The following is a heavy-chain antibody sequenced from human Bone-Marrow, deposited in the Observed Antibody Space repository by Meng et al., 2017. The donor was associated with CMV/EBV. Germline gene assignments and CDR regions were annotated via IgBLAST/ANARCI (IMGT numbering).Heavy chain of an antibody. V-gene: IGHV1-18*01. J-gene: IGHJ3*02. CDR2: ISAYNGNT. CDR1: GYTFTSYG. D-gene: IGHD3-22*01. Sequence: ASVKVSCKASGYTFTSYGISWVRQAPGQGLEWMGWISAYNGNTNFAQNLQGRVTMTADTSTSTAYMELRSLRSDDTAVYYCARGDSSPYYAGPYAFDIWGQGTMVTVSS. CDR3: ARGDSSPYYAGPYAFDI.